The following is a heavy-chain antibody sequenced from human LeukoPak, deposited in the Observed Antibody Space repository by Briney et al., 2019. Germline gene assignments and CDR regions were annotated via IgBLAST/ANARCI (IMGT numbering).Heavy chain of an antibody. D-gene: IGHD3-9*01. Sequence: SETLSLTCTVSGGSISSNSYYWAWIRQPPGKGLEWIGSIYYSGSTYYKPSLKSRVTISVDTSKNQFSLKLSSVTAADTAVYYCARGRRYFDWLSPSWGGNWFDPWGQGTLVTVSS. J-gene: IGHJ5*02. V-gene: IGHV4-39*01. CDR2: IYYSGST. CDR1: GGSISSNSYY. CDR3: ARGRRYFDWLSPSWGGNWFDP.